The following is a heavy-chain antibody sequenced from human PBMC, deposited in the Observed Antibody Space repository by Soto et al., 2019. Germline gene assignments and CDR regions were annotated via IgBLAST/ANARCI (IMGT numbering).Heavy chain of an antibody. J-gene: IGHJ3*02. Sequence: QVQLVQSGAEVKKPGSSVKVSCKASGGTFSSYAISWVRQAPGQGLEWMGGIIPIFGTANYAQKFQGRVTITADESTSTAYMELSSLRSEDTTVYYCARSRVTYYYDRSAFDIWGQGTMVTVSS. CDR3: ARSRVTYYYDRSAFDI. CDR1: GGTFSSYA. D-gene: IGHD3-22*01. V-gene: IGHV1-69*01. CDR2: IIPIFGTA.